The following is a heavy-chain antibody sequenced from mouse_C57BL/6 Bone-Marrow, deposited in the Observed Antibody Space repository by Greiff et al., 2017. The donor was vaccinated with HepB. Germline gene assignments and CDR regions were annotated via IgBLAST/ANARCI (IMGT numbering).Heavy chain of an antibody. CDR2: IDPSDSYT. Sequence: QVQLKQPGAELVMPGASVKLSCKASGYTFTSYWMHWVKQRPGQGLEWIGEIDPSDSYTNYNQKFKGKSTLTVDKSSSTAYMQLSSLTSEDSAVYYCARSTVVARGYFDVWGTGTTVTVSS. D-gene: IGHD1-1*01. J-gene: IGHJ1*03. V-gene: IGHV1-69*01. CDR1: GYTFTSYW. CDR3: ARSTVVARGYFDV.